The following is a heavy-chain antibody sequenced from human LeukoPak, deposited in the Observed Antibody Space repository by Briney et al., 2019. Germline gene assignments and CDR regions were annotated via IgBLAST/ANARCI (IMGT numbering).Heavy chain of an antibody. CDR3: ARGTVTTAGDDAFDI. CDR2: INHSGST. D-gene: IGHD4-17*01. J-gene: IGHJ3*02. V-gene: IGHV4-34*01. Sequence: SETLSLTCAVYGGSFSGYYWSWIRQPPGKGLEWIGEINHSGSTNYNPSLKSRVTISVDTSKNQFSLKLSSVTAADTAVYYCARGTVTTAGDDAFDIWGQGTVVTVSS. CDR1: GGSFSGYY.